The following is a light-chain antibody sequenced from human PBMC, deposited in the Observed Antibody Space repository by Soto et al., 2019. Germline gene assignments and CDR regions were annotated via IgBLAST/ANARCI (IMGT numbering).Light chain of an antibody. V-gene: IGLV1-51*02. J-gene: IGLJ3*02. CDR3: ETWDSSLSAGV. CDR1: SSNIGNNY. Sequence: QSVLTQPPSVSAAPVQKVTISCSGSSSNIGNNYVSWYQQIPGTAPKLLIYENNKRPSGIPDRFSGSKSGTSATLGITGLQTGDEADYYCETWDSSLSAGVFGGGTKLTVL. CDR2: ENN.